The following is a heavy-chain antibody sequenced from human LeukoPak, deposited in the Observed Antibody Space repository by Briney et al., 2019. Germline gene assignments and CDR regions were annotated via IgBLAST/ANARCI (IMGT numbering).Heavy chain of an antibody. D-gene: IGHD3-22*01. J-gene: IGHJ4*02. V-gene: IGHV3-23*01. CDR2: ISGSGDNT. CDR1: GFTFSTYA. Sequence: GGSLRLSCAASGFTFSTYAMSWVRQAPGKGLEWVSAISGSGDNTYFTDSVKGRFTVSRDNSKNTLYLQMNSLRAEDTAVYYCASQTRKYYFESSAYFLYWGQGTLVTVSS. CDR3: ASQTRKYYFESSAYFLY.